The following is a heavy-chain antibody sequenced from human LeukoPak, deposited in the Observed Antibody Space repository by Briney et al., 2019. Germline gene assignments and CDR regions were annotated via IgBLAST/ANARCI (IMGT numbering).Heavy chain of an antibody. CDR1: GFTFSSYG. V-gene: IGHV3-30*18. CDR3: AKDFADCSSTSCPSDY. J-gene: IGHJ4*02. D-gene: IGHD2-2*01. CDR2: ISYDGSNK. Sequence: GRSLRLSCAASGFTFSSYGMHWVRQAPGKGLEWVAVISYDGSNKYYADSVKGRFTISRDNSKNTLYLQMNSLRAEDTAVYYCAKDFADCSSTSCPSDYWGQGTLVTVSS.